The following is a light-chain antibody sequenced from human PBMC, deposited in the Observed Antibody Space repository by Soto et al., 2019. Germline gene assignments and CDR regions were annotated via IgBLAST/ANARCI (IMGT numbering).Light chain of an antibody. CDR2: EVS. CDR3: SSYTSSSTRV. J-gene: IGLJ3*02. Sequence: QSALTQPASVSGYPGQSINISCTGTSSDVGGYNSVSWYQQHPGKAPKLMIYEVSNRPSGVSNRFSGSKSGNTASLTISGLQAEDEADYYCSSYTSSSTRVFGGGTKLTVL. CDR1: SSDVGGYNS. V-gene: IGLV2-14*01.